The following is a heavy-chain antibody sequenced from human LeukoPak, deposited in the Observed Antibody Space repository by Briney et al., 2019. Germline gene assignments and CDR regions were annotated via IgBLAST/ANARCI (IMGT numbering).Heavy chain of an antibody. Sequence: PSQTLSLTCTVSGGSISSGGYYWSWIRQHPGKGLEWIGYIYYSGSTYYNPSLKSRVTISVDTSKNQFSLKLSSVTAADTAVYYCARGPRDYYDSSGYFPLGVYFDYWGQGTLVTVSS. J-gene: IGHJ4*02. CDR3: ARGPRDYYDSSGYFPLGVYFDY. D-gene: IGHD3-22*01. CDR2: IYYSGST. V-gene: IGHV4-31*03. CDR1: GGSISSGGYY.